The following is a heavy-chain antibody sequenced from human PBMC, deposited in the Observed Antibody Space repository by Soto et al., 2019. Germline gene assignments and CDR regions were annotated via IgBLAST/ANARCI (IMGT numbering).Heavy chain of an antibody. CDR2: INHSGST. V-gene: IGHV4-34*01. CDR1: GGSFSGYY. J-gene: IGHJ4*02. Sequence: PSETLSLTCAVYGGSFSGYYWSWIRQPPGKGLEWIGEINHSGSTNYNPSLKSRVTISVDTSKNQFSLKLSSVTAADTAVYYCAREVWGAYNWKPRNPFDYWGQGTLVTVSS. CDR3: AREVWGAYNWKPRNPFDY. D-gene: IGHD1-20*01.